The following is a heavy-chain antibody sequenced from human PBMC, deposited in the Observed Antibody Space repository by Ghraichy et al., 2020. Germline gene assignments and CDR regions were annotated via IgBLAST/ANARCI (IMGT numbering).Heavy chain of an antibody. Sequence: ASVKVSCKASGYTFTGYYMHWVRQAPGQGLEWMGWIDPNSGGTNYAQKFQDWVTMTRDTSISTAYMELRRLISDDTAVYYCATARGPGLIPEYWGQGTLVTVSS. D-gene: IGHD3-16*01. J-gene: IGHJ4*02. CDR1: GYTFTGYY. CDR2: IDPNSGGT. V-gene: IGHV1-2*04. CDR3: ATARGPGLIPEY.